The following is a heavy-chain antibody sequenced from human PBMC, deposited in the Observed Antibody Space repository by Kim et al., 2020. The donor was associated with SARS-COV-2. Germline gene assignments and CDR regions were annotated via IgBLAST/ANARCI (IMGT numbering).Heavy chain of an antibody. D-gene: IGHD3-22*01. V-gene: IGHV3-30*02. J-gene: IGHJ4*02. CDR3: AATLMIDIDY. CDR2: RKK. Sequence: RKKYYADPWKGRFTISRDNSKNTLYVQMNSLRAEDTAVYYCAATLMIDIDYWGQGTLVTVSS.